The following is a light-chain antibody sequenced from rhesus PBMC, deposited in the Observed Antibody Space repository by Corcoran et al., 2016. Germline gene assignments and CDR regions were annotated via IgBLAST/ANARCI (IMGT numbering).Light chain of an antibody. CDR1: QSISSW. V-gene: IGKV1-22*01. J-gene: IGKJ1*01. Sequence: DIQMTQSPSSLSASVGDTVTITCRASQSISSWLAWYQQKPGKAPNLLIYKASSLQSGVPSRFSGSGSGTDFTLPISSLQSEDFATYYCQQYSSSPWTFGQGTKVEIK. CDR3: QQYSSSPWT. CDR2: KAS.